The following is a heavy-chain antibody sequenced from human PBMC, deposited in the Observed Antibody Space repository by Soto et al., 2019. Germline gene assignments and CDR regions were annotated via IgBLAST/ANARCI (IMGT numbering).Heavy chain of an antibody. D-gene: IGHD1-26*01. CDR2: ISSSSSYI. V-gene: IGHV3-21*01. CDR1: GFTFSSYS. Sequence: EVQLVESGGGLVKPGGSLRLSCAASGFTFSSYSMNWVRQAPGKGLEWVSSISSSSSYIYYADSVKGRFTISRDNAKNSLYLQMNSLRAEDTAVYYCARDRNWFSEATLDYWGQGTLVTVSS. J-gene: IGHJ4*02. CDR3: ARDRNWFSEATLDY.